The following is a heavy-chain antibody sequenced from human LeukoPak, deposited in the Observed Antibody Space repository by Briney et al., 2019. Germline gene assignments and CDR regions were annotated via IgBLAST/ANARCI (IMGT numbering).Heavy chain of an antibody. CDR2: INSDGSST. CDR3: ARHGSGWSVDY. D-gene: IGHD6-19*01. Sequence: PGGSLRLSCAASGFTLSSYWMHWVRQAPGRGLVWVSRINSDGSSTTYADSEKGRFTISRDNAENTLYLQMNSLRAEDTAVYFCARHGSGWSVDYWGQAILVTVSP. V-gene: IGHV3-74*01. J-gene: IGHJ4*02. CDR1: GFTLSSYW.